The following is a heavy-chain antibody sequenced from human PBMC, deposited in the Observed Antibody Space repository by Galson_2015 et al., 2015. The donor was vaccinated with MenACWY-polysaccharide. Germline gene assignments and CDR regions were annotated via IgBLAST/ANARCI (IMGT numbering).Heavy chain of an antibody. CDR2: IKHDGSET. CDR3: VRDWWCGRAACYYFDF. Sequence: SLRLSCAASGFVFNNYWMSWIRQSPGKGLERVANIKHDGSETYYLDSVKGRFVVSRDNARNSLYLQMSSLRAVDTAVYYCVRDWWCGRAACYYFDFWGQGTLVTVSS. D-gene: IGHD2-8*02. J-gene: IGHJ4*02. CDR1: GFVFNNYW. V-gene: IGHV3-7*01.